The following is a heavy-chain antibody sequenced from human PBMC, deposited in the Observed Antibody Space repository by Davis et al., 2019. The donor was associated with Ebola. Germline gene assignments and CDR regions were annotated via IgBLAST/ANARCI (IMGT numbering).Heavy chain of an antibody. CDR2: ISSSSSYI. V-gene: IGHV3-21*01. D-gene: IGHD4-17*01. CDR3: AREDPDYGDYCFDY. J-gene: IGHJ4*02. CDR1: GFTFSSYS. Sequence: PGGSLRLSCAASGFTFSSYSMNWVRQAPGKGLEWVSSISSSSSYIYYADSVKGRFTISRDNAKNSLYLQMNSLRAEDTAVYYCAREDPDYGDYCFDYWGQGTLVTVSS.